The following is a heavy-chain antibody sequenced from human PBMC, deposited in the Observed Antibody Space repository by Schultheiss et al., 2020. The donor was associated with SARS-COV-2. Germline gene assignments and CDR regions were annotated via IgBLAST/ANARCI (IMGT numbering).Heavy chain of an antibody. CDR2: ISYDGSNK. Sequence: GGSLRLSCAASGFTFDDYAMHWVRQAPGKGLEWVAVISYDGSNKYYADSVKGRFTISRDNSKNTLYLQMNSLRAEDTAVYYCAKSLFDYGGFDYWGQGTLVTVSS. CDR3: AKSLFDYGGFDY. D-gene: IGHD4-23*01. CDR1: GFTFDDYA. V-gene: IGHV3-30*18. J-gene: IGHJ4*02.